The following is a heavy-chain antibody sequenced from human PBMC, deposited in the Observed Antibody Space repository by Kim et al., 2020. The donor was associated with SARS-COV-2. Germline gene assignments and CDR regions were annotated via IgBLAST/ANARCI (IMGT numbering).Heavy chain of an antibody. J-gene: IGHJ4*02. D-gene: IGHD4-17*01. Sequence: SETLSLTCAVYGGSFSGYYWSWIRLPPGKGLEWIGEINHSGSTNYNPSLKSRVTISVDTSKNQFSLKLSSVTAADTAVYYCARGRYGDSYWGQGTLVTVSS. CDR2: INHSGST. CDR3: ARGRYGDSY. CDR1: GGSFSGYY. V-gene: IGHV4-34*01.